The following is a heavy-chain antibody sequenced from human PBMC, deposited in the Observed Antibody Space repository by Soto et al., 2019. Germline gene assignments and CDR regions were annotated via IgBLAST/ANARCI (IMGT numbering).Heavy chain of an antibody. Sequence: QVQLQQWGAGLLKPSETLSLTCAVYGGSFSGYYWSWIRQPPGKGLEWIGQINHGGATNYNPSLKSRVTISLDTSKNQFSLKLSSVTDADTAVYYSARRIPTAPSDYWGQGTLVTVSS. V-gene: IGHV4-34*01. CDR1: GGSFSGYY. CDR2: INHGGAT. CDR3: ARRIPTAPSDY. D-gene: IGHD1-26*01. J-gene: IGHJ4*02.